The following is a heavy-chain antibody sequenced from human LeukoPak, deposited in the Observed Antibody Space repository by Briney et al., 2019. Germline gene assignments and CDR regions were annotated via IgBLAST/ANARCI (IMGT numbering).Heavy chain of an antibody. J-gene: IGHJ4*02. V-gene: IGHV6-1*01. CDR2: TYYRSEWHN. CDR3: ARDLAGFGGYSYGMVYY. Sequence: SQTLSLTCAISGGSVSSNSAAWNWIRQSPSRGLEWLGRTYYRSEWHNDYALYVKSRIIYSPDTSETQFSVHSKSVTPEDTAVYNCARDLAGFGGYSYGMVYYGGQGTLVTVSS. CDR1: GGSVSSNSAA. D-gene: IGHD5-18*01.